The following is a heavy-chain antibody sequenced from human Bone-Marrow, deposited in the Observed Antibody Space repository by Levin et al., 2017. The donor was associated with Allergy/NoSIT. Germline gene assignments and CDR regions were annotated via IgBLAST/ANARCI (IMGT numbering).Heavy chain of an antibody. CDR3: AKNEQVGSSSAFDY. CDR1: GFTFSSYG. V-gene: IGHV3-30*18. D-gene: IGHD6-13*01. Sequence: GGSLRLSCAASGFTFSSYGMHWVRQAPGKGLEWVAVISYDGSNKYYADSVKGRFTISRDNSKNTLYLQMNSLRAEDTAVYYCAKNEQVGSSSAFDYWGQGTLVTVSS. CDR2: ISYDGSNK. J-gene: IGHJ4*02.